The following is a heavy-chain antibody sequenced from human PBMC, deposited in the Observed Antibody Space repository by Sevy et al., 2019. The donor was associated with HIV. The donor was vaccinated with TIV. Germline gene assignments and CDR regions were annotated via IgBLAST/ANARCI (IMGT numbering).Heavy chain of an antibody. V-gene: IGHV1-18*01. CDR2: ISPHNSDT. J-gene: IGHJ4*02. Sequence: ASVKVSCKASGYTFNTYRITWVRQAPGQGLEWMGRISPHNSDTKYSQKLQGRVTMITETSTSTAHMELRSLRSDDTAVYYCARAYCSGGRCYSLAFWGQGTLVTVSS. CDR1: GYTFNTYR. CDR3: ARAYCSGGRCYSLAF. D-gene: IGHD2-15*01.